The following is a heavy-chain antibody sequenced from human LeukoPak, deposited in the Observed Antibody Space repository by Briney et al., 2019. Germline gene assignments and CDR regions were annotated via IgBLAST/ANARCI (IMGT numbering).Heavy chain of an antibody. V-gene: IGHV3-64*01. CDR3: AKEQNYGEYDY. D-gene: IGHD4/OR15-4a*01. Sequence: TGGSLKLSCAASGFTFSIYALHWVRQAPGKGLEYVSGISSNGGSTYYANSVKGRFTISRDNSKNTVYLQMGGLRAEDTAVYYCAKEQNYGEYDYWGQGTLVTVSS. CDR1: GFTFSIYA. CDR2: ISSNGGST. J-gene: IGHJ4*02.